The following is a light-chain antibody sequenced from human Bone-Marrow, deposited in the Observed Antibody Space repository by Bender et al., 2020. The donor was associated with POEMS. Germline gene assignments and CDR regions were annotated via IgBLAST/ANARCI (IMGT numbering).Light chain of an antibody. CDR2: GLS. V-gene: IGLV2-23*02. J-gene: IGLJ3*02. Sequence: QSALTQPASVSGSPGQSITISCTGTTSDVGSYDLVSWYQQYPGRAPKLIVYGLSKPPSGVSHRLAGSKSGNSAPLTICGLEADDEADYYCCSYAGSPTGVFGGGPKLTVL. CDR1: TSDVGSYDL. CDR3: CSYAGSPTGV.